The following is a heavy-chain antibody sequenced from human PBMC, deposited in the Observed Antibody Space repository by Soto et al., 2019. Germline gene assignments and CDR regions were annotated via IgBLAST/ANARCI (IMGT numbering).Heavy chain of an antibody. J-gene: IGHJ3*02. CDR1: GGSLNGGDYY. CDR3: ATVPTYYYDRSGYANAFHI. CDR2: IYYSGGT. Sequence: PSETISHTCTFFGGSLNGGDYYLIWIRQPPGKGMEWIGYIYYSGGTYHNPSLKSRVTISVDMPKNQFSLKRGSVTAAETAVYYCATVPTYYYDRSGYANAFHIWGQGTMVTVSS. D-gene: IGHD3-22*01. V-gene: IGHV4-30-4*01.